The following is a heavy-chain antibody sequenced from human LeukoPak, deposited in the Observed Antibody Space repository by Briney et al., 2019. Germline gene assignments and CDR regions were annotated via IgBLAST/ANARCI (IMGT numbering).Heavy chain of an antibody. CDR2: INAGNGNT. J-gene: IGHJ4*02. V-gene: IGHV1-3*01. CDR3: ARDDRYDILTGYQYYFDY. D-gene: IGHD3-9*01. Sequence: ASVKVSCKASGYTFTIYAMHWVRQAPGQRLEWMGWINAGNGNTKYSQKFQGRVTITRDTSASTAYMELSSLRSEDTAVYYCARDDRYDILTGYQYYFDYWGQGTLVTVSS. CDR1: GYTFTIYA.